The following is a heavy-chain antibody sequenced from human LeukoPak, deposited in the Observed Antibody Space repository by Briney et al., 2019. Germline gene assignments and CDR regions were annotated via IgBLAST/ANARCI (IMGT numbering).Heavy chain of an antibody. Sequence: GRPLRLSCAASGFTFDDYAMHWVRQAPWKGLEWVSGISWNSGSIGYADSVKGRFTISRDNAKNSLYLQMNSLRAEDTALYYCAKDAEYDSSGYYFHWGQGTLVTVSS. CDR3: AKDAEYDSSGYYFH. CDR1: GFTFDDYA. J-gene: IGHJ4*02. CDR2: ISWNSGSI. D-gene: IGHD3-22*01. V-gene: IGHV3-9*01.